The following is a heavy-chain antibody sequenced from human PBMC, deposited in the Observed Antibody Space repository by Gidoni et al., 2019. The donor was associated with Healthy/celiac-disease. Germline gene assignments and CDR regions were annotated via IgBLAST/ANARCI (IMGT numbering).Heavy chain of an antibody. V-gene: IGHV5-10-1*03. D-gene: IGHD3-22*01. CDR3: ARQVIVVVTDGPPGNWFDP. CDR2: IDPSDSYT. J-gene: IGHJ5*02. Sequence: EVQLVQSGAEVKKPGESLRISCKGSGYSFNSYWISWVRQMPGKGLEWMGRIDPSDSYTNYSPSFQGHVTISADKSISTAYLQWSSLKASDTAMYYCARQVIVVVTDGPPGNWFDPWGQGTLVTVSS. CDR1: GYSFNSYW.